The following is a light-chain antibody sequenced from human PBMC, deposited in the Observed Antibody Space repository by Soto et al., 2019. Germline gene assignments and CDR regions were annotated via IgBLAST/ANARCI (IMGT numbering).Light chain of an antibody. J-gene: IGKJ2*01. V-gene: IGKV1-39*01. Sequence: DIQMTQSPSSLSASVGDRVTITCRASQSISSSLNWYQQTPGKAPKVLIYTAANLQGGVPSRFSGSGSGTDFTLTISSLQPEDFATYYCQQSYSTPYTFGQGTKLEIK. CDR2: TAA. CDR1: QSISSS. CDR3: QQSYSTPYT.